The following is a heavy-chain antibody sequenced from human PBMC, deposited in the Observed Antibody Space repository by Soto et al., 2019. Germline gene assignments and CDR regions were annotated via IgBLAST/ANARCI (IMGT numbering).Heavy chain of an antibody. Sequence: QVQLVESGGGVVQPGRSLRLSCAASGFTFSSYGMHWVRQAPGKGLEWVAVIWDDGSNKYYADSVKGRFTISRDNSKNPRYLQMNRLRADDTAVYYCASDWATMVRGPFDYWGQGTLVTVSS. J-gene: IGHJ4*02. V-gene: IGHV3-33*01. CDR1: GFTFSSYG. D-gene: IGHD3-10*01. CDR2: IWDDGSNK. CDR3: ASDWATMVRGPFDY.